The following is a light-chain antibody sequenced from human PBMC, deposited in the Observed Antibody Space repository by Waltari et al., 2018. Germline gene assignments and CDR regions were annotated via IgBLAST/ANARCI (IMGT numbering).Light chain of an antibody. V-gene: IGLV1-36*01. Sequence: QSVLTQPISVSAAPRLRVTISCPGSGSNVQNNAVNWYQVLPDKTPRLLIYYDDLLPSGFSGRFSGSKSGTSASLAISGLQSEDEADYYCAAWDDSLNGWVFGGGTKLTVL. CDR1: GSNVQNNA. J-gene: IGLJ3*02. CDR2: YDD. CDR3: AAWDDSLNGWV.